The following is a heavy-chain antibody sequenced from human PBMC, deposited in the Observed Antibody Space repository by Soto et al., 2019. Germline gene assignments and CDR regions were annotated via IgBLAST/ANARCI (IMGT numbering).Heavy chain of an antibody. CDR2: ISSGSGYI. D-gene: IGHD2-15*01. Sequence: GGSLRLSCAASGFTFSTYNMNWVRLAPGKRLDLVSFISSGSGYIYYAVSVKGRFTISRDNAENSLYLQMNFLRAEDTAVYFCARARYCAGGSCRETLSFDYWGLGTLVTVSS. CDR3: ARARYCAGGSCRETLSFDY. CDR1: GFTFSTYN. V-gene: IGHV3-21*01. J-gene: IGHJ4*02.